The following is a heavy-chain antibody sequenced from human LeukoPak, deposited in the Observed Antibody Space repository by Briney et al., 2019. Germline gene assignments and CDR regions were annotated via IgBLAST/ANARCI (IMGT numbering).Heavy chain of an antibody. J-gene: IGHJ4*02. CDR1: GFTLTTYA. Sequence: GGSLRLSCAASGFTLTTYAMSWVRQAPGKGLEWVSAISGSGGSTFYADPVKGRFTISRDNSKNTLYLQMNSLSAEDTAVYYCAKGPRGYDSYYFDYWGLGTLVSVSS. CDR2: ISGSGGST. V-gene: IGHV3-23*01. CDR3: AKGPRGYDSYYFDY. D-gene: IGHD5-12*01.